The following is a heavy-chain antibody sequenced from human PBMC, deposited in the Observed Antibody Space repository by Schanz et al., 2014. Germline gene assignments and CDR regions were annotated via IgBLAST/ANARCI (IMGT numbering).Heavy chain of an antibody. CDR3: ARDTTWRLDL. CDR1: GGSIRSGTYY. CDR2: VFPNGIT. V-gene: IGHV4-61*02. J-gene: IGHJ2*01. Sequence: QVQLQESGPGLVKPSQTLSLTCTVSGGSIRSGTYYWSWIRQPAGKALEWVGRVFPNGITNYNPSLKSRVPISLDTPNNHFSLPLPSLTAADTAVYYCARDTTWRLDLWGRGTLGTVSS. D-gene: IGHD1-1*01.